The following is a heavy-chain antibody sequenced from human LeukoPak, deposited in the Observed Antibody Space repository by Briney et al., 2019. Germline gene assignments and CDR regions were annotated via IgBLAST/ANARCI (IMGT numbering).Heavy chain of an antibody. V-gene: IGHV4-59*08. CDR2: IYYSGNP. CDR1: GGSISSYY. D-gene: IGHD6-13*01. J-gene: IGHJ5*02. Sequence: KPSETLSLTCTVSGGSISSYYWSWIRQPPGKGLEWIGYIYYSGNPNYNPSLKSRVTISVDTSKNQFSLKLSSVTAAGTAVYYCARHGPGYGSSWSDHYNWFDPWGQGTLVTVSS. CDR3: ARHGPGYGSSWSDHYNWFDP.